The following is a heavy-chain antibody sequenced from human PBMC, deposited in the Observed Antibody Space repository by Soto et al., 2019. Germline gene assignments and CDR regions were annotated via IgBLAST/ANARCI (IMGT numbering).Heavy chain of an antibody. CDR1: GFTFSSYG. J-gene: IGHJ4*02. D-gene: IGHD3-22*01. CDR2: IWYDGSNK. Sequence: QVQLVESGGGVVQPGRSLRLSCAASGFTFSSYGMHWVRQAPGKGLEWVAVIWYDGSNKYYADSVKGRFTISRDNSKNTLYLQMNSLRAEDTAVYYCARGTYDSSGHLPIPEFDYWGQGTLVTVSS. CDR3: ARGTYDSSGHLPIPEFDY. V-gene: IGHV3-33*01.